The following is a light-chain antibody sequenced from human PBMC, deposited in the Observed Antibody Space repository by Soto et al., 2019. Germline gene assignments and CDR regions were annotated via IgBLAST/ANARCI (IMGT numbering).Light chain of an antibody. J-gene: IGLJ3*02. CDR2: MTN. CDR3: AAWDDSLRAWV. Sequence: QSVLTQPPSASGTPGQTVTISCSGGWYNIGKNLGYWYQHLPGTAPKLLIYMTNQRPSGVPDRFSGSKSGSSASLAVSGLRSEDAAVYYCAAWDDSLRAWVFGGGTKLTVL. V-gene: IGLV1-47*01. CDR1: WYNIGKNL.